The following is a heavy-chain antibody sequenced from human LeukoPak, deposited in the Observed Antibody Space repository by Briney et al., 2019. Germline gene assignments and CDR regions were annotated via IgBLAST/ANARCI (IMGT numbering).Heavy chain of an antibody. CDR3: ARADSSSSESYYFDY. J-gene: IGHJ4*02. Sequence: SVKVSCKASGGTFSSYAISWVRQAPGQGLEWMGRIIPIFGTANYAQKFQGRVTITTDESTSTAYMELSSLRSEDTAVYYCARADSSSSESYYFDYWGQGTLVTVSS. V-gene: IGHV1-69*05. CDR1: GGTFSSYA. D-gene: IGHD6-6*01. CDR2: IIPIFGTA.